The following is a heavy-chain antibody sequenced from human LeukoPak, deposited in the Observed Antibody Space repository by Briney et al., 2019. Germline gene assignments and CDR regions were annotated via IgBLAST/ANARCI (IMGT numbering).Heavy chain of an antibody. D-gene: IGHD3-16*01. CDR1: GGSFSGYY. Sequence: SETLSLTCAVYGGSFSGYYWSWIRQPPGKGLEWIGEINHSGSTNYNPSLKSRVTISVDTSKNQFSLKLSSVTAADTAVYYCARHRGIMITQYFDYWGQGTLVTVSS. J-gene: IGHJ4*02. V-gene: IGHV4-34*01. CDR3: ARHRGIMITQYFDY. CDR2: INHSGST.